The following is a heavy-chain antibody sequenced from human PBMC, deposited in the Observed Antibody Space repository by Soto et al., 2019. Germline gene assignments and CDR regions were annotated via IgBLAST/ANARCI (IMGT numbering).Heavy chain of an antibody. CDR2: IYYTGNT. Sequence: QVQLQESGPGLVKPSQTLSLTCTVSGGSISSGGTGSYWTWIRQLPGKGLEWIGYIYYTGNTYYNASLKSXPTISIDASANQFSLKLTSVTAADTAVYFCASGHDAYKVRYGGQGTLVTVSS. J-gene: IGHJ4*02. V-gene: IGHV4-31*03. CDR3: ASGHDAYKVRY. D-gene: IGHD1-1*01. CDR1: GGSISSGGTGSY.